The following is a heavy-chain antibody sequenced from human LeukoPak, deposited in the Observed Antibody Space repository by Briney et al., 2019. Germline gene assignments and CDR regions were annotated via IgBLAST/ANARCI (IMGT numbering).Heavy chain of an antibody. CDR3: ARDPTSHRELSSWGYFDY. CDR1: GYTFTSYG. J-gene: IGHJ4*02. V-gene: IGHV1-18*01. CDR2: ISAYNGNT. Sequence: ASVKVSCKASGYTFTSYGISWVRQAPGQGLEWMGWISAYNGNTNYAQKLQGRVTMTTDTSTSTAYMELRSLRSDDTAVYYCARDPTSHRELSSWGYFDYWGQGTLVTVSS. D-gene: IGHD3-16*02.